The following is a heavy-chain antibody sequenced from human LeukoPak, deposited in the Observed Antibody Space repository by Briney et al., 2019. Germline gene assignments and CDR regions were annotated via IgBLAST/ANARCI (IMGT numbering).Heavy chain of an antibody. CDR1: GFTLSSYW. J-gene: IGHJ4*02. CDR2: INSEGRYT. Sequence: SGGALRLSCAASGFTLSSYWMHWVRQAPGKGLVWVSRINSEGRYTDYGDSVKGRFTISRDNANNTLYLQMNSLRAEDTAVYYCARVTTTYYGSFDYWGQGTLVTVSS. CDR3: ARVTTTYYGSFDY. V-gene: IGHV3-74*01. D-gene: IGHD3-10*01.